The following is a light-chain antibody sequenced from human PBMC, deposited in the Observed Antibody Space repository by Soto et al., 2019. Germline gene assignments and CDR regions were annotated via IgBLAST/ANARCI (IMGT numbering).Light chain of an antibody. CDR1: QSISNW. J-gene: IGKJ1*01. CDR2: HAS. CDR3: QQYNNWPS. V-gene: IGKV1-5*01. Sequence: DIHMTQSPSTLPASVGYRFTITCRASQSISNWLAWYQQKPGTAPKVLIYHASNLQSGVPSRLSGSGSGTELTLTISSLQSEDSAVYYCQQYNNWPSFGQGTKVDIK.